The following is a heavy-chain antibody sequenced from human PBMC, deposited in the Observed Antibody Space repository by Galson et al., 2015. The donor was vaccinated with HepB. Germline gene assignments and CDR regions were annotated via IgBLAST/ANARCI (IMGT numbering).Heavy chain of an antibody. Sequence: SLRLSCAASGFTFSHYGLNWVRQAPGKGLEWVSSINSGSSFKYYTDSVKGRFTISRDNAKNSLYLQMNSLRTEDTAVYYRARGGITTVTYAYWGQGTLVTVSS. V-gene: IGHV3-21*01. CDR2: INSGSSFK. CDR3: ARGGITTVTYAY. J-gene: IGHJ4*02. D-gene: IGHD4-17*01. CDR1: GFTFSHYG.